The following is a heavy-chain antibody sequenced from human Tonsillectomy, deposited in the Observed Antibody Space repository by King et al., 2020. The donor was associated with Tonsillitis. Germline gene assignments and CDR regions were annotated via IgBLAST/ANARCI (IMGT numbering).Heavy chain of an antibody. D-gene: IGHD3-3*01. CDR1: GFTFSDYY. CDR3: AGGRGRTFGGTFDI. CDR2: ISSSSSYT. Sequence: VQLVESGGGLVKPGGSLRLSCAASGFTFSDYYMSWIRQAPGKGLEWLSYISSSSSYTFYADSVKGRFTISRDNAKKSMHLHINSLRGGDTAVYYCAGGRGRTFGGTFDIWGQGTMVTVS. J-gene: IGHJ3*02. V-gene: IGHV3-11*05.